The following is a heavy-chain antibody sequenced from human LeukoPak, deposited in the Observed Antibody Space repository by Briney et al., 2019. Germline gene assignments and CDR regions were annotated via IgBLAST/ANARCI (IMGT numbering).Heavy chain of an antibody. CDR3: VRGGYGSIDY. J-gene: IGHJ4*02. D-gene: IGHD4-17*01. CDR1: GFIFSSLW. CDR2: ITDDGSTT. V-gene: IGHV3-74*01. Sequence: GGSLRLSCEASGFIFSSLWMHWVRHAPGEGLVWVSFITDDGSTTTYADSVKGRFTISRDNAKSTLYLQLNSLRAEDTAVYYCVRGGYGSIDYWGQGALVTVSS.